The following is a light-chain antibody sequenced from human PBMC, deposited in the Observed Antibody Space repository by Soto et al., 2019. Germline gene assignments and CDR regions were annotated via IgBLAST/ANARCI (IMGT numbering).Light chain of an antibody. CDR1: QSVSTN. V-gene: IGKV3-15*01. CDR2: GAS. CDR3: QQYNNWPLLT. J-gene: IGKJ4*01. Sequence: DIVVTQSPATLSVSPGERATLSCRASQSVSTNLAWYQQKPGQAPRLLIFGASTRGTGVPARFIGSGSGTESTLTVSSLQSEDFAVYYCQQYNNWPLLTFGGGTKVEIK.